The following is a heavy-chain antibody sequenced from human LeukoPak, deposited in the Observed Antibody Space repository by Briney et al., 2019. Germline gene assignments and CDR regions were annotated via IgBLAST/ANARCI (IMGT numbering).Heavy chain of an antibody. Sequence: ASVKVSCKASGGTFSSYAISWVRQAPGQGLEWMGIINPSGGSTSYAQKFQGRVTMTRDTSTSTVHMELSSLRSEDTAVYYCASANYDYVWGSYRLDYWGQGTLVTVSS. CDR1: GGTFSSYA. CDR3: ASANYDYVWGSYRLDY. V-gene: IGHV1-46*01. J-gene: IGHJ4*02. CDR2: INPSGGST. D-gene: IGHD3-16*02.